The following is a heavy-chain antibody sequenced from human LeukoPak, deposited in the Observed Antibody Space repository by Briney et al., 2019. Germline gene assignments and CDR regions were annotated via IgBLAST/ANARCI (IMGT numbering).Heavy chain of an antibody. CDR3: ARGPYGSGSYRYGMDV. D-gene: IGHD3-10*01. CDR1: GGSISSYY. CDR2: IYYSGST. J-gene: IGHJ6*02. Sequence: AETLSLTCTVSGGSISSYYWSWIRQPPGKGLEWIGYIYYSGSTHYNPSLKSRVIISVDTSKNQFSLRLSSVTAADTALYYCARGPYGSGSYRYGMDVWGQGTTVTASS. V-gene: IGHV4-59*01.